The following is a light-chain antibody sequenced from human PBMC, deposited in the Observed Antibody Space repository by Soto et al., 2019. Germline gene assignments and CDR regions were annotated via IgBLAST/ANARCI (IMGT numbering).Light chain of an antibody. CDR2: GAS. J-gene: IGKJ1*01. V-gene: IGKV3-15*01. CDR1: QSVSSN. CDR3: QQYNNWPPWT. Sequence: EIVMTQSPATLSVSPGERATLSCRASQSVSSNLAWYQHKPGQAPRLLIYGASTRATGIPARFSGSGSGTEFILTISSLQSEDFAVYYCQQYNNWPPWTFCQGAKVEIK.